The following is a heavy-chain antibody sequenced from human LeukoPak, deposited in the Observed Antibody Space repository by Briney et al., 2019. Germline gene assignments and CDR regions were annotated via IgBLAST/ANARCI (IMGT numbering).Heavy chain of an antibody. CDR2: ISYDGSNK. J-gene: IGHJ4*02. CDR3: AKDSPDCGGDCPAPDY. V-gene: IGHV3-30*18. Sequence: PGGSLRLSCAASGFTFSSYAMHWVRQAPGKGLEWVAVISYDGSNKYYADSVKGRFTISRDNSKNTLYLQMNSLRAEDTAVYYCAKDSPDCGGDCPAPDYWGQGTLVTVSS. CDR1: GFTFSSYA. D-gene: IGHD2-21*02.